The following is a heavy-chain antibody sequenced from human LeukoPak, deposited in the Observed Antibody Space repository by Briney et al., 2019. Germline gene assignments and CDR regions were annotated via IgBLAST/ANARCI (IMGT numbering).Heavy chain of an antibody. V-gene: IGHV3-48*01. J-gene: IGHJ4*02. CDR1: GFTFSDYN. CDR3: ARARYCGGDCFDY. Sequence: GGSLRLSCAASGFTFSDYNMNWVRQAPGKGLEWVSYISSSSSTIYYADSVKGRFTISRDSAKNSLYLQMNSLRAEDTAVYYCARARYCGGDCFDYWGQGTLVTVSS. CDR2: ISSSSSTI. D-gene: IGHD2-21*01.